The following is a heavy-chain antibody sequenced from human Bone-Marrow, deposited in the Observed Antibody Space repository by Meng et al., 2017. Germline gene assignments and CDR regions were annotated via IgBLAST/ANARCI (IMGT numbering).Heavy chain of an antibody. J-gene: IGHJ4*02. Sequence: QGPRQRPGPSMVTPSGPPPPPRALFGGSIISINGWTWVRQPPGRGLEWIGEIFHTGNTNFHPSLKSRVTISVDKSKNQFSLKLNSVTAADTAVYYCARVDWSGGNPIDSWGQGTLVTVS. CDR2: IFHTGNT. CDR1: GGSIISING. CDR3: ARVDWSGGNPIDS. V-gene: IGHV4-4*02. D-gene: IGHD3-10*01.